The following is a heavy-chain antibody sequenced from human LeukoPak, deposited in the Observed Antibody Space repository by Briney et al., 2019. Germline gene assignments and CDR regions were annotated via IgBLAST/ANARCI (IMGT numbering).Heavy chain of an antibody. CDR2: IYNSGST. V-gene: IGHV4-59*01. D-gene: IGHD6-13*01. CDR3: ASLPIAAASYYFDY. CDR1: GGSISSYY. Sequence: SETLSLTCTVSGGSISSYYWSWIRQPPGKGLEWIGYIYNSGSTNYNPSLKSRVTISVDTSKNQFSLKLSSVTAADTALYYCASLPIAAASYYFDYWGQGTLVTVSS. J-gene: IGHJ4*02.